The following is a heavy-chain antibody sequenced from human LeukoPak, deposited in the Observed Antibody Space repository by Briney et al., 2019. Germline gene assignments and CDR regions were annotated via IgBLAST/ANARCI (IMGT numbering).Heavy chain of an antibody. D-gene: IGHD3-22*01. CDR2: ISSSSSYI. V-gene: IGHV3-21*01. CDR3: ARLPDYYDSSGPVA. J-gene: IGHJ5*02. CDR1: GFTFSSYS. Sequence: GRSLRLSCAASGFTFSSYSMTWVRQAPGKGLEWVSRISSSSSYIHYAESLKGRFTISRDNAKNSLYLQMDSLRVEDTAVYYCARLPDYYDSSGPVAWGQGTLVTVSS.